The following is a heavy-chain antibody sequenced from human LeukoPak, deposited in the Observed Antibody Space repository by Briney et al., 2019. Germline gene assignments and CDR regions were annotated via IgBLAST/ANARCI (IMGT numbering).Heavy chain of an antibody. CDR1: GGSISSRSYY. V-gene: IGHV4-39*01. CDR3: ARLSTWFGEYDY. Sequence: SETLSLTCTVSGGSISSRSYYWGWIRQPPGKGLEWIGTIYYSGSTYYNPSLKSRVTISVDTSKNQFSLKLNSVTAADAAVYYCARLSTWFGEYDYWGQGTLVTVSS. D-gene: IGHD3-10*01. J-gene: IGHJ4*02. CDR2: IYYSGST.